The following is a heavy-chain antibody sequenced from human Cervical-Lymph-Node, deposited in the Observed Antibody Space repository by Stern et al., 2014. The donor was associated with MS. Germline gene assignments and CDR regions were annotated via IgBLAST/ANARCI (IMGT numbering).Heavy chain of an antibody. D-gene: IGHD1-26*01. V-gene: IGHV4-61*02. Sequence: QVQLVQSGPGLVKPSQTLSLTCTVSGGSISSSGYYWSWIRQPADKGLEWIGRIHDSGSTYYNPSLKSRVTISMDTAKNQFSLKLTSVTAADTAVYYRATTRWDLFTWNWFDPWGQGTLVTVSS. CDR1: GGSISSSGYY. CDR3: ATTRWDLFTWNWFDP. CDR2: IHDSGST. J-gene: IGHJ5*02.